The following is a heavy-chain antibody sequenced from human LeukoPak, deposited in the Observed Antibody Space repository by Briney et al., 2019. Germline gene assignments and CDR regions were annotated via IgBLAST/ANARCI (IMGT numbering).Heavy chain of an antibody. V-gene: IGHV4-34*01. Sequence: PSETLSLTCAVYGGPFSGYYWSWIRQPPGKGLEWIGEINHSGSTNYNPSLKSRVTISVDTSKNQFSLKLSSVTAADTAVYYCARALVNTYYYGSGSYQNSYYYYDMDVWGQGTTVTVSS. CDR2: INHSGST. J-gene: IGHJ6*02. D-gene: IGHD3-10*01. CDR3: ARALVNTYYYGSGSYQNSYYYYDMDV. CDR1: GGPFSGYY.